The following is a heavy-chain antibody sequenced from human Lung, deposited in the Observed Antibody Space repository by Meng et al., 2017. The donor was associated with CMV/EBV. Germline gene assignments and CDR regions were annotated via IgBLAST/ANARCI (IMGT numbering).Heavy chain of an antibody. V-gene: IGHV4-30-4*01. CDR2: IYYTGST. Sequence: QAQLQESAPGLVKPSQALSLTCTVSGGSISSGDYYWSWIRQPPGKGLEWIGYIYYTGSTYYNPSLKSRVIISVDTSKNQFSLKLNSVTAADTAVYYCARVGGCSGGGCYHRLFDYWGQGTLVTVSS. D-gene: IGHD2-15*01. J-gene: IGHJ4*02. CDR1: GGSISSGDYY. CDR3: ARVGGCSGGGCYHRLFDY.